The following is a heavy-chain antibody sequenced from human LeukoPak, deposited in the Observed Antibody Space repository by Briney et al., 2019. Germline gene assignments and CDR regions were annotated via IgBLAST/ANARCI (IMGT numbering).Heavy chain of an antibody. CDR3: ARIPGGSYSDY. D-gene: IGHD1-26*01. CDR2: ISYDGSNK. J-gene: IGHJ4*02. V-gene: IGHV3-30*03. CDR1: GFTFSSYG. Sequence: GGSLRLSCAASGFTFSSYGMHWVRQAPGKGLEWVAVISYDGSNKYYADSVKGRFTISRDNSKNTLYLQMNSLRAEDTAVYYCARIPGGSYSDYWGQGTLDTVSS.